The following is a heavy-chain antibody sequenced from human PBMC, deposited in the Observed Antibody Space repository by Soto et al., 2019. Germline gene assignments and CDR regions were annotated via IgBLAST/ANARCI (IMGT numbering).Heavy chain of an antibody. Sequence: QVQLVQSGAEVKKPGASVKVSCKGSGYTFTSYHINWVRQATGQGLEWMGWMNPNSGNTGYAQTLQGRVTMTWDTSISTAYRELSSLRFEDTATYYGARGHRSSTKNWLDPWGQGTLVTVSS. CDR3: ARGHRSSTKNWLDP. CDR2: MNPNSGNT. J-gene: IGHJ5*02. V-gene: IGHV1-8*01. D-gene: IGHD6-6*01. CDR1: GYTFTSYH.